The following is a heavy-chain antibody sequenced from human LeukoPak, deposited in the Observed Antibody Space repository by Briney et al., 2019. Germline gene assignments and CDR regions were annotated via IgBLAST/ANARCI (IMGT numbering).Heavy chain of an antibody. V-gene: IGHV5-51*01. CDR1: GYSFTSYW. J-gene: IGHJ5*02. CDR2: IYPGDSDT. D-gene: IGHD6-19*01. CDR3: ARHSVYSSGWYEWDWFDP. Sequence: GESLKISCKGSGYSFTSYWIGWVRQMPGKGLEWMGIIYPGDSDTRYSPSFQGQVTISADKSISTAYLQWSSLKASDTAMYYCARHSVYSSGWYEWDWFDPWGQGTLVTVSS.